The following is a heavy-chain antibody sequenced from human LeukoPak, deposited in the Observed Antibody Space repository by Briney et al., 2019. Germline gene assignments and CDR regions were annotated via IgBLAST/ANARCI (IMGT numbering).Heavy chain of an antibody. J-gene: IGHJ4*02. CDR3: ARGYYDSRDLFGY. Sequence: GPLRLSCSASGFTLSNSAMSWVRPAPGEGLEWVSAISSSGYSTYYADSVKGRFTISRDNSRNTLYLQMDSLRAEDTAVYFCARGYYDSRDLFGYWGQGTLVTVSS. CDR1: GFTLSNSA. V-gene: IGHV3-23*01. D-gene: IGHD3-22*01. CDR2: ISSSGYST.